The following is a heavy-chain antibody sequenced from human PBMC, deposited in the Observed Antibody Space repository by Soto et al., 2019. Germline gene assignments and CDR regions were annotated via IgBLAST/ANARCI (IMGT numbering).Heavy chain of an antibody. CDR1: GGSISGYY. CDR3: ARVQMATLYFDY. CDR2: IYYSGTH. V-gene: IGHV4-59*01. J-gene: IGHJ4*02. D-gene: IGHD5-12*01. Sequence: SETLSLTCTVSGGSISGYYWSWVRQPPGKGLEWIGYIYYSGTHNYNPSLKSRLTISVDTSKNQISLELNSVTAADTAVYYCARVQMATLYFDYWGQGTLVTVSS.